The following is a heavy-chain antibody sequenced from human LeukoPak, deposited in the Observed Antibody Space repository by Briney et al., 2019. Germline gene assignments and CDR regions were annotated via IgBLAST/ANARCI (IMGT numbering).Heavy chain of an antibody. CDR1: GFTFSSYE. CDR2: ISSSGSTI. Sequence: SGGSLRLSCAASGFTFSSYEMNWVRQAPGKGLEWVSDISSSGSTIYYADSVKGRFTISRDNAKNSLYLQMNSLRAEDTAVYYCARVGRYCSSTSCHKPIDYWGQGTLVTVSS. J-gene: IGHJ4*02. CDR3: ARVGRYCSSTSCHKPIDY. D-gene: IGHD2-2*02. V-gene: IGHV3-48*03.